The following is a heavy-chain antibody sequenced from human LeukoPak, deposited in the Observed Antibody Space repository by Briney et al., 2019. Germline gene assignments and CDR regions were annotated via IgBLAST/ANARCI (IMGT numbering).Heavy chain of an antibody. D-gene: IGHD3-9*01. V-gene: IGHV4-39*01. CDR3: ARQGTYYDILTGYYNWYFDL. Sequence: SETLSLTCTVSGGSISSSSYYWGWIRQPPGKGLEWIGSIYYSGSTYYNPSLKSRVTISVDTSKNQFSLKLSSVTAADTAVYYCARQGTYYDILTGYYNWYFDLWGRGTLVTVSS. CDR1: GGSISSSSYY. CDR2: IYYSGST. J-gene: IGHJ2*01.